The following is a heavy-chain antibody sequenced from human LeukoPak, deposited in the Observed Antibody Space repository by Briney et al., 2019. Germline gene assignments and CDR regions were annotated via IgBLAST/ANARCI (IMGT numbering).Heavy chain of an antibody. CDR3: AKDRGAVAMPYYFDY. V-gene: IGHV3-23*01. CDR1: RFTFSSYA. D-gene: IGHD6-19*01. CDR2: ISGSGGST. J-gene: IGHJ4*02. Sequence: GGSLRLSCAASRFTFSSYAMSWVRQAPGKGLEWVSAISGSGGSTYYADSVKGRFTISRDNSKNTLYLQMNSLRAEDTAVYYCAKDRGAVAMPYYFDYWGQGTLVTVSS.